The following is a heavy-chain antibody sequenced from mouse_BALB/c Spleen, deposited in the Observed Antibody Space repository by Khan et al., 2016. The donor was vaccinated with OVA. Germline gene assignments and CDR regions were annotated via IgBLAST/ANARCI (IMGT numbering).Heavy chain of an antibody. CDR1: GYTFTDYS. J-gene: IGHJ1*01. Sequence: QIQLVQSGPELKKPGETVKISCKASGYTFTDYSMHWVKQAPGKGLKWMGWINTETGEPAYADDFKGRFAFSLETSASTAYLQINNLKNEDTATYFCALYDGYAGYFDVWGAGTTVTISS. D-gene: IGHD2-3*01. V-gene: IGHV9-2-1*01. CDR2: INTETGEP. CDR3: ALYDGYAGYFDV.